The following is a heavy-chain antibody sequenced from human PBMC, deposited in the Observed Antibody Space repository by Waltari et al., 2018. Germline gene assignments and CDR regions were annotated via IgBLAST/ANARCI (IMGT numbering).Heavy chain of an antibody. V-gene: IGHV1-69*13. CDR1: GGTFSSYA. J-gene: IGHJ6*02. CDR3: ARDLLVAPGWDYYYGMDV. Sequence: QVQLVQSGAEVKKPRSPVRVPCKASGGTFSSYAIRWGRQAPGTGLEGMGGIIPIFGTANYAQKFQGRVTITADESTSTAYMELSSLRSEDTAVYYCARDLLVAPGWDYYYGMDVWGQGTTVTVSS. CDR2: IIPIFGTA. D-gene: IGHD3-3*01.